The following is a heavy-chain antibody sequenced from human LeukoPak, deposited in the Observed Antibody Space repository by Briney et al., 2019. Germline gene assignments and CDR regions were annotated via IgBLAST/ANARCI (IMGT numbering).Heavy chain of an antibody. V-gene: IGHV3-30*14. Sequence: GGSLRLSCAASGFTFNNYAMHWVRQAPGKGLEWVAVISYDGNNEYYADSVRGRFTIFRDNSKNTLYLQMNSLRVEDTAVYYCARAPNGWYFDYWGQGSLVTVSS. CDR3: ARAPNGWYFDY. J-gene: IGHJ4*02. CDR1: GFTFNNYA. CDR2: ISYDGNNE. D-gene: IGHD6-19*01.